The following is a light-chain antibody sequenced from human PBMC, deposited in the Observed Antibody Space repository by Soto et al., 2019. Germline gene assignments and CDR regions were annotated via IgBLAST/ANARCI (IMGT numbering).Light chain of an antibody. Sequence: EIVMTQCPATLSASPGERATLSFRASQSVRSNLAWYQQKPGQAPRLLIYEALNRATGIPARFSGSGSGTDFTLTISSLEPEDFAVYYCHQRQYWPPITFGQGTRLEIK. CDR1: QSVRSN. J-gene: IGKJ5*01. CDR2: EAL. CDR3: HQRQYWPPIT. V-gene: IGKV3-11*01.